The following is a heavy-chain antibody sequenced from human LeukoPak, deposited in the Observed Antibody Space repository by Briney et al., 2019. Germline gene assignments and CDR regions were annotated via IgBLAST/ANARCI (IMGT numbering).Heavy chain of an antibody. J-gene: IGHJ4*02. D-gene: IGHD6-6*01. Sequence: PGGSLRLSCAASGFRISRYWMSWVRQAPGKGLEWVASTPEDDSARFYVDSVQGRFTVSRDNAKNSLHLQMNSLRVEDTAVYFCACLDTRAARPGEASNYWGQGTLVTVSS. CDR2: TPEDDSAR. CDR1: GFRISRYW. V-gene: IGHV3-7*01. CDR3: ACLDTRAARPGEASNY.